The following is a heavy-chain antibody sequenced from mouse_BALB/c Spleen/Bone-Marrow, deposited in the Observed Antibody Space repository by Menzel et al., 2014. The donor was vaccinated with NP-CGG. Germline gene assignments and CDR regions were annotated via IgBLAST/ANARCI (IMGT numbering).Heavy chain of an antibody. V-gene: IGHV2-2*02. CDR1: GFSLTNFG. Sequence: QVQLKDSGPGLVQPSQSLSITCTVSGFSLTNFGVHWVRRSPGKGLEWLGVIWSGGSTDYNAAFISRLSISKDNSKSQVFFKMNSLQANYTAIYYCARADGFYDYWGQGTTLTVSS. D-gene: IGHD2-3*01. CDR2: IWSGGST. J-gene: IGHJ2*01. CDR3: ARADGFYDY.